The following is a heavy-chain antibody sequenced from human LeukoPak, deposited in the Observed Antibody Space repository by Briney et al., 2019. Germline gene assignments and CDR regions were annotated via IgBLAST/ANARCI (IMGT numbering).Heavy chain of an antibody. J-gene: IGHJ4*02. CDR3: ASIDRFGELYFDY. V-gene: IGHV4-30-4*01. CDR1: GGSISSGDYY. Sequence: SQTLSLTCTVSGGSISSGDYYWSWIRQPPGKGLEWIGYIYYSGSTYYNPSLKSRVTISVDTSKNQFSLKLSSVTAADTAVYYCASIDRFGELYFDYWGQGTLVTVSS. CDR2: IYYSGST. D-gene: IGHD3-10*01.